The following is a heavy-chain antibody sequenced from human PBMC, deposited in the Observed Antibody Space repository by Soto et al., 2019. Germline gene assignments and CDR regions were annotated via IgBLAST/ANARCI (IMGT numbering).Heavy chain of an antibody. Sequence: SETLSLTCTVSGGSISSSNYYWGWIRQPPGKGLEWIGSIYYIGSTYSNPSLKSRVTMSVDTSKNQFSLKLSSVTAADTAFYYCSRDGSYSSSYFAYFDYWGQGTLVTVSS. D-gene: IGHD6-13*01. J-gene: IGHJ4*02. CDR3: SRDGSYSSSYFAYFDY. CDR1: GGSISSSNYY. V-gene: IGHV4-39*02. CDR2: IYYIGST.